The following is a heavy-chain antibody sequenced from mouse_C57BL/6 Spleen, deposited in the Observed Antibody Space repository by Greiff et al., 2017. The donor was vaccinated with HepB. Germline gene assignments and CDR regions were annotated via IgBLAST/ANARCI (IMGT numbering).Heavy chain of an antibody. CDR3: TRAYYSNRDYAMDY. J-gene: IGHJ4*01. CDR2: IDPEDGDT. CDR1: GFNIKDYY. D-gene: IGHD2-5*01. V-gene: IGHV14-1*01. Sequence: EVMLVESGAELVRPGASVKLSCTASGFNIKDYYMHWVKQRPEQGLEWIGRIDPEDGDTEYAPKFQGKATMTADTSSNTAYLQLSSLTSEDTAVYYCTRAYYSNRDYAMDYWGQGTSVTVSS.